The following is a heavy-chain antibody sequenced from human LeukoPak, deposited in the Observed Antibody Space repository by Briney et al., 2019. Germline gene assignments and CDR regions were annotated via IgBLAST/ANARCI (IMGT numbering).Heavy chain of an antibody. CDR3: AREKVGARPEYYYYYYMDV. V-gene: IGHV1-2*02. D-gene: IGHD1-26*01. Sequence: ASVKVSCKASGYTFTGYYMHWVRQAPGQGLEWMGWINPNSGGTNYAQKFQGRVTMTRDTSISTAYMELSRLRSDDTAVYYCAREKVGARPEYYYYYYMDVWGKGTTVTISS. CDR2: INPNSGGT. CDR1: GYTFTGYY. J-gene: IGHJ6*03.